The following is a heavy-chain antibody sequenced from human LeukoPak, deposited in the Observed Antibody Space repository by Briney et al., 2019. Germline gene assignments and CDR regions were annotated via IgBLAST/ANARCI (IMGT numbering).Heavy chain of an antibody. V-gene: IGHV3-30*02. J-gene: IGHJ4*02. CDR2: IRYDGSNK. D-gene: IGHD6-19*01. Sequence: PGGSLRLSCAASGFTFSSYGMHWVRQAPGKGLEWVAFIRYDGSNKYYADSVKGRFTISRDNSKNTLYLQMNSLRAEDTAVYYCARGYSSGWFFDYWGQGTLVTVSS. CDR3: ARGYSSGWFFDY. CDR1: GFTFSSYG.